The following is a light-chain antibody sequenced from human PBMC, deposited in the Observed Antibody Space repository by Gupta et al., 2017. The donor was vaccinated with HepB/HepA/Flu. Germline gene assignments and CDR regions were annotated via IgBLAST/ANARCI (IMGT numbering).Light chain of an antibody. CDR2: GAS. Sequence: EYVLTQSPGTLSLSPGERASFSCRASQSVSSNWVAWYQQKPGQAPRLLIYGASSRATGIPDRCSGSGSGTDFTLTISSLEPEYFAVYYCQQYGTLLITFGQGTRLEIK. CDR1: QSVSSNW. CDR3: QQYGTLLIT. J-gene: IGKJ5*01. V-gene: IGKV3-20*01.